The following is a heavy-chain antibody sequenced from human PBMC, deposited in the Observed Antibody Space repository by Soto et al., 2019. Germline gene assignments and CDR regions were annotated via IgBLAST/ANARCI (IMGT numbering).Heavy chain of an antibody. Sequence: QVQLVQSGADVKKPGASVKLSCKASGSTFIHYDIGWVRQAPGQGHEWLGRISPSTGKTGYPQKFQDRVSMTTDTSTTTAYMDLRSLRSDDTAVYYCARDQTKRLNDADDLWGQGTMVTVSS. CDR3: ARDQTKRLNDADDL. J-gene: IGHJ3*01. CDR2: ISPSTGKT. D-gene: IGHD3-16*01. V-gene: IGHV1-18*01. CDR1: GSTFIHYD.